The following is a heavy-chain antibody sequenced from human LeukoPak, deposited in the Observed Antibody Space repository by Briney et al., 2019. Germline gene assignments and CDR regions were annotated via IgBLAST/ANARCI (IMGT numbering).Heavy chain of an antibody. D-gene: IGHD3-16*01. Sequence: TLSLTCTVSGGSIGSTNYYWGWIRQPPGKALEWLARIDWDDDKYYSTSLKTRLTISKDTSKNQVVLTMTNMDPVDTATYYCARTLSYLGYYYYMDVWGKGTTVTISS. J-gene: IGHJ6*03. CDR2: IDWDDDK. CDR1: GGSIGSTNYY. V-gene: IGHV2-70*11. CDR3: ARTLSYLGYYYYMDV.